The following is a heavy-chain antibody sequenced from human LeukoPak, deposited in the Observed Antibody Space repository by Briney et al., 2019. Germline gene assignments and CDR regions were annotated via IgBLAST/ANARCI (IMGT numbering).Heavy chain of an antibody. CDR2: INPNSGFA. CDR1: GYTFTGYY. J-gene: IGHJ4*01. V-gene: IGHV1-2*02. D-gene: IGHD6-19*01. Sequence: ASVKVSCKASGYTFTGYYIHWVRQASGQGLQWMGWINPNSGFAHYPQNFQGRLTMTRDTSISTVYMELSRLRSDDTAVYYCARGQQWLEAFDYWGLGTLVTVSS. CDR3: ARGQQWLEAFDY.